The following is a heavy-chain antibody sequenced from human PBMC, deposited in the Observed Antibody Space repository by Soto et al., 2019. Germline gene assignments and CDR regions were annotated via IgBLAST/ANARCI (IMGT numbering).Heavy chain of an antibody. CDR2: IYWDDDK. D-gene: IGHD6-19*01. Sequence: QITLKESGPTLVKPTQTLTLTCTFSGFSLSTSGVGVGWIRQPPGKALEWLALIYWDDDKRYSPSLKSRLTITKDTSKNQVVLTMTNMDPVDTDTYYCAHRPVGGMEAYSSGWLDYWGQGTLVTVAS. J-gene: IGHJ4*02. CDR1: GFSLSTSGVG. V-gene: IGHV2-5*02. CDR3: AHRPVGGMEAYSSGWLDY.